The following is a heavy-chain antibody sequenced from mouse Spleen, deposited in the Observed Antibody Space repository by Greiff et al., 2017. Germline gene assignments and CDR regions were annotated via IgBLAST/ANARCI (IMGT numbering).Heavy chain of an antibody. Sequence: EVQGVESGGGLVQPGGSLKLSCAASGFTFSSYTMSWVRQTPEKRLEWVAYISNGGGSTYYPDTVKGRFTISRDNAKNTLYLQMSSLKSEDTAMYYCARRLRLQAMDYWGQGTSVTVSS. V-gene: IGHV5-12-2*01. CDR3: ARRLRLQAMDY. D-gene: IGHD1-2*01. CDR2: ISNGGGST. J-gene: IGHJ4*01. CDR1: GFTFSSYT.